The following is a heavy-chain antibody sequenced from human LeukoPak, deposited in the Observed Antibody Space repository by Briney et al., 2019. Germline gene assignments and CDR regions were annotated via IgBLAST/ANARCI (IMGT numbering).Heavy chain of an antibody. CDR2: IRAGGDVT. J-gene: IGHJ4*02. CDR3: ANWGGTQTIGDIWYGPLDY. D-gene: IGHD3-16*01. Sequence: GGSLRLSCVASRFTFSKYIMTWVRQGPGKGLEWVASIRAGGDVTFYADSVKGRFRPSRDNSRNTVYLETNSLRVDDTGVYFCANWGGTQTIGDIWYGPLDYWGQGTQVTVSS. CDR1: RFTFSKYI. V-gene: IGHV3-23*01.